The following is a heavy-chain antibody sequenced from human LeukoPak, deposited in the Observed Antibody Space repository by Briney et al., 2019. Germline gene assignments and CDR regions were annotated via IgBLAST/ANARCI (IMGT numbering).Heavy chain of an antibody. V-gene: IGHV3-23*01. CDR1: GFTFGSYA. D-gene: IGHD3-22*01. Sequence: GGSLRLSCAASGFTFGSYAMSWVRQAPGKGLEWVSAISGSGGSTYYADSVKGRFTISRDNSKNTLYLQMNSLRAEDTAVYYCAKNNIFLDYYDSSGYYLFDPWGQGTLVTVSS. J-gene: IGHJ5*02. CDR2: ISGSGGST. CDR3: AKNNIFLDYYDSSGYYLFDP.